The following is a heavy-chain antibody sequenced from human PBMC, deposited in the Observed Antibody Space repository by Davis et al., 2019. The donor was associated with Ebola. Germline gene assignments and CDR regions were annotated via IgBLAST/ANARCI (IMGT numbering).Heavy chain of an antibody. V-gene: IGHV3-53*01. CDR1: GFTVSRIY. D-gene: IGHD3-10*01. CDR2: IYTGGST. J-gene: IGHJ6*02. Sequence: GESLKTPCAASGFTVSRIYMRWVRQAPGKGLEWVSAIYTGGSTYYADSVKGRCTIFRDNSKNTLYLQMNSLRAEDTAVYYCERETYYYGSGSYYKYGMDVWGQGTTVTVSS. CDR3: ERETYYYGSGSYYKYGMDV.